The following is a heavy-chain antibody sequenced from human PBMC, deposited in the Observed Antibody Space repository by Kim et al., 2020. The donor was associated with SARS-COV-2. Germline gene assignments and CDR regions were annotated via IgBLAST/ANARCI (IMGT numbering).Heavy chain of an antibody. CDR1: GYTFTSYA. V-gene: IGHV1-3*01. CDR3: ARGGSPQWELLDY. D-gene: IGHD1-26*01. CDR2: INAGNGNT. Sequence: ASVKVSCKASGYTFTSYAMHWVRQAPGQRLEWMGWINAGNGNTKYSQKFQGRVTITRDTSASTAYMELSSLRSEDTAVYYCARGGSPQWELLDYWGQGTLVTVSS. J-gene: IGHJ4*02.